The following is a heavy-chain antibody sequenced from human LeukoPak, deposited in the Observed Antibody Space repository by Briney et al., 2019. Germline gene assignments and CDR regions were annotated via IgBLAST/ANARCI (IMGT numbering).Heavy chain of an antibody. CDR1: GFTFSSYW. CDR3: AREDDYGGNCAY. V-gene: IGHV3-74*01. Sequence: PGGSLRLSCAASGFTFSSYWMHWVRQAPGKGLVWVSRINSDGSSTSYADSVKGRFTISRDNAKNTLYLQMNSLRAEDTAVYYCAREDDYGGNCAYWGQGTLVTVSS. CDR2: INSDGSST. J-gene: IGHJ4*02. D-gene: IGHD4-23*01.